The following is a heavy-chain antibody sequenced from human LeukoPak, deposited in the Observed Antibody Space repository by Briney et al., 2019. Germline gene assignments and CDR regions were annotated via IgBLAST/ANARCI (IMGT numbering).Heavy chain of an antibody. CDR3: ARVSVENSPYFDY. Sequence: SETLSLTCSVSSYSISSGYYWGWIRQPAGKGLEWIGRIYTSGSTNYNPSLKSRVTMSVDTSKNQFSLKLSSVTAADTAVYYCARVSVENSPYFDYWGQGTLVTVSS. D-gene: IGHD5/OR15-5a*01. CDR1: SYSISSGYY. V-gene: IGHV4-4*07. J-gene: IGHJ4*02. CDR2: IYTSGST.